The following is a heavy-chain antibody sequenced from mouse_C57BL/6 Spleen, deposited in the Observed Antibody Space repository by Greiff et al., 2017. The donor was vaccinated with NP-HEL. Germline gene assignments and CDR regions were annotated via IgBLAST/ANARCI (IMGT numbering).Heavy chain of an antibody. V-gene: IGHV1-26*01. J-gene: IGHJ1*03. CDR3: ARCDYGSSYGYFDV. CDR2: INPNNGST. CDR1: GYTFTDYY. Sequence: VQLQQSGPELVKPGASVKISCKASGYTFTDYYMNWVKQSHGKSLEWIGDINPNNGSTNYNEKFKSKATLTVDTSSSTAYIQRSSLTAEDSAVYYCARCDYGSSYGYFDVWGTGTTVTVSS. D-gene: IGHD1-1*01.